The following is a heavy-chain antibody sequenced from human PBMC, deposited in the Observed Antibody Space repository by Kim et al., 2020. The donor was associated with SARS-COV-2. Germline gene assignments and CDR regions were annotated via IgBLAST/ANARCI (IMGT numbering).Heavy chain of an antibody. D-gene: IGHD3-10*01. J-gene: IGHJ6*02. Sequence: GGSLRLSCAASGFTFSSYWMTWVRQAPGKGLQWVANIKQDGSEKYYVDSVKGRLTISRDNAKNSLYLQMNSLRVEDTAVYYGAGNRSSGRRNYYYYGVDVWGQGATVTV. CDR3: AGNRSSGRRNYYYYGVDV. CDR2: IKQDGSEK. V-gene: IGHV3-7*01. CDR1: GFTFSSYW.